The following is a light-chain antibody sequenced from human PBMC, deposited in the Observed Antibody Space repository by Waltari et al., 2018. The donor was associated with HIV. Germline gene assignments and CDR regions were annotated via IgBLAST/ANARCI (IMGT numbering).Light chain of an antibody. V-gene: IGLV2-23*02. CDR1: SSDLGLYNL. CDR2: EVN. CDR3: CSYAGDSTYV. Sequence: QSALTQPASVSGSLGQSISISCSGSSSDLGLYNLVSWYQVSPGKSPKLMIHEVNKRPSGVSDRFSVSKSGKTVSLTISGLQTEDEADYYCCSYAGDSTYVFGTGTKVTVL. J-gene: IGLJ1*01.